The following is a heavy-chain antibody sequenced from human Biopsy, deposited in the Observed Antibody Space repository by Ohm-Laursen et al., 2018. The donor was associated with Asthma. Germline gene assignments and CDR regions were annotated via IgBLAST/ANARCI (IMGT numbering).Heavy chain of an antibody. CDR3: ARTYYDFLTGQVHDAFAM. J-gene: IGHJ3*02. CDR2: INAGDGNT. CDR1: GYTFINYA. D-gene: IGHD3-9*01. V-gene: IGHV1-3*01. Sequence: VSSVKVSCKASGYTFINYAIHWVRQAPGQRLEWMGWINAGDGNTNYSQKFQGRVTITRDTSASTAYMDLRGLRSEDTAMYYCARTYYDFLTGQVHDAFAMWGQGTMVTVSS.